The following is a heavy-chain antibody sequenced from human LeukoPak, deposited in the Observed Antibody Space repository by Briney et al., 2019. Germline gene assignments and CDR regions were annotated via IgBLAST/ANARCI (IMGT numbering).Heavy chain of an antibody. CDR3: ARGTMVRGVNFDY. J-gene: IGHJ4*02. Sequence: ASVKVSCKVSGYTLTELSMHWVRQAPGKGLEWMGGFDPEDGETIYAQKFQGRVTITTGESTSTAYMELSSLRSEDTAVYYCARGTMVRGVNFDYWGQGTLVTVSS. D-gene: IGHD3-10*01. CDR2: FDPEDGET. CDR1: GYTLTELS. V-gene: IGHV1-24*01.